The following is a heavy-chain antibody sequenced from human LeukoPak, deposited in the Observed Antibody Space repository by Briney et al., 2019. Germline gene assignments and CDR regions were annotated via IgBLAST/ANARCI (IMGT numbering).Heavy chain of an antibody. Sequence: PGGSLRLSCAASGLTFSTYSMHWVRRAPGKGLEWVSYISSSSDTIYYADSVKGRFTISRDNAKNSLYLQMNSLRDEDTAVYYCARAMVRGVIPWGQGSLVTVSS. CDR3: ARAMVRGVIP. CDR2: ISSSSDTI. V-gene: IGHV3-48*02. CDR1: GLTFSTYS. D-gene: IGHD3-10*01. J-gene: IGHJ5*02.